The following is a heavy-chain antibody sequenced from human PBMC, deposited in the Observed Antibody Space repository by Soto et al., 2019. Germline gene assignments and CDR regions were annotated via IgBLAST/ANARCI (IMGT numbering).Heavy chain of an antibody. CDR2: IYYSGST. CDR1: GGSISCGDYY. V-gene: IGHV4-30-4*01. D-gene: IGHD2-15*01. CDR3: ARERVVVVAATGGNYYYGMDV. Sequence: SETLSLTCTVSGGSISCGDYYWSWIRQPPGKGLEWIGYIYYSGSTYYNPSLKSRVTISVDTSKNQFSLKLSSVTAADTVVYYCARERVVVVAATGGNYYYGMDVWDQGTTVTVCS. J-gene: IGHJ6*02.